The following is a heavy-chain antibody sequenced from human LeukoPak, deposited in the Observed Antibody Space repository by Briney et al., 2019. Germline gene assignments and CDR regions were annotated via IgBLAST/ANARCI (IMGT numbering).Heavy chain of an antibody. CDR2: INSDGSST. Sequence: HAGGSLRLSCAASGFTFSSYWMHWVRQAPGKGLVWVSRINSDGSSTSYADSVKGRFTISRDNAKNTLYLQMNSLRAEDTAVYYCARGYSSGWGLHPPNDYWGQGTLVTVSS. V-gene: IGHV3-74*01. CDR1: GFTFSSYW. CDR3: ARGYSSGWGLHPPNDY. J-gene: IGHJ4*02. D-gene: IGHD6-19*01.